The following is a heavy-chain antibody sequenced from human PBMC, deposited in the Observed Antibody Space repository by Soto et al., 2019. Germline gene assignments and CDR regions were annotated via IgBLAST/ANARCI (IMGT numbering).Heavy chain of an antibody. J-gene: IGHJ4*02. D-gene: IGHD2-8*01. V-gene: IGHV1-58*01. CDR2: IGVGSGNR. CDR3: ADLGVNFDH. Sequence: WASVKVSCKASGFTFTSSAVQWVRQARGQRLEWIGWIGVGSGNRHYAQKFQERVTITRDMSTNTAYMELSSLRSEETAVYYYADLGVNFDHWGQGTLVTVSS. CDR1: GFTFTSSA.